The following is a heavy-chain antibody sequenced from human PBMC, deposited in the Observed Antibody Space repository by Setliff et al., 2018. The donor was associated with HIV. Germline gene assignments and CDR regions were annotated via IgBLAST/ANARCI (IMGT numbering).Heavy chain of an antibody. V-gene: IGHV3-15*01. Sequence: GGSLRLSCAASGFTFSNAWMNWVRQAPGKGLEWLGRIKSELDGGTTDYAAPVKDRFTISRDDSRNTLYLQMNSLKTEDTAVYYCTMKYYMDVWGKGTTVTVSS. CDR2: IKSELDGGTT. D-gene: IGHD6-6*01. J-gene: IGHJ6*03. CDR1: GFTFSNAW. CDR3: TMKYYMDV.